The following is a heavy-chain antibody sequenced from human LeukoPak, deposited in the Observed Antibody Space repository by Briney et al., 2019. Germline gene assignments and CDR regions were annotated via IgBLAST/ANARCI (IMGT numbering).Heavy chain of an antibody. V-gene: IGHV1-2*02. CDR1: GYTFIGYY. D-gene: IGHD1-26*01. CDR2: INPNSGGT. Sequence: ASVKVSCKASGYTFIGYYIHWVRQAPGQGLEWMGWINPNSGGTNYAQKFQGRVTMTRDTSISTAYMELSRLRSDDTAVYYCARDGGGSYPTDYWGQGTLVTVSS. J-gene: IGHJ4*02. CDR3: ARDGGGSYPTDY.